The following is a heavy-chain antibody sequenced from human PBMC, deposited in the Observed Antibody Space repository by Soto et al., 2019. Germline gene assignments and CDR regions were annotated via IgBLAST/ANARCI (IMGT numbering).Heavy chain of an antibody. V-gene: IGHV3-15*07. D-gene: IGHD3-22*01. CDR1: GFTFSNAW. Sequence: EVQLVESGGGLVKPGGSLRLSCAASGFTFSNAWMNWVRQAPGKGLXXVGRXKSKTDGGTTDYAAPVKGXFTISRDDSKNTLYXQMNSLKTXXTAXXYXXTDLTYYYDSSGYLKSNYYYYGMDVWGQGTTVTVSS. CDR3: XTDLTYYYDSSGYLKSNYYYYGMDV. J-gene: IGHJ6*02. CDR2: XKSKTDGGTT.